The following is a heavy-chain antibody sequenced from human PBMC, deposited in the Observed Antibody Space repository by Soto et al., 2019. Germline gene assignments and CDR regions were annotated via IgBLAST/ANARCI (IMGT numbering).Heavy chain of an antibody. D-gene: IGHD6-19*01. J-gene: IGHJ4*02. CDR1: GGSISSYY. CDR2: IYYSGST. CDR3: ARHRPDSSGWYYFDY. Sequence: PSETLSLTCTVSGGSISSYYWSWIRQPPGKGLEWIGYIYYSGSTNYNPSLKSRVTISVDTSKNQFSLKLSSVTAADTAVYYCARHRPDSSGWYYFDYWGQETLVTVSS. V-gene: IGHV4-59*08.